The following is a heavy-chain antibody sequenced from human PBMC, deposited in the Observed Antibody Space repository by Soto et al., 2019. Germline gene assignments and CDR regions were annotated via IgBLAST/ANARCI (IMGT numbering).Heavy chain of an antibody. V-gene: IGHV4-31*03. CDR1: GGYISSGGYY. D-gene: IGHD3-16*01. CDR3: ARVGGINWFDP. CDR2: IYYSGST. J-gene: IGHJ5*02. Sequence: QVQLQESGPGLVKPSQTLSLTCTVSGGYISSGGYYWRWIRQHPGKGLEWIGYIYYSGSTYYNPSLKSGVTISVDTSKNQFSRKLSSVTAADTAVYYGARVGGINWFDPCGQGALVTVSS.